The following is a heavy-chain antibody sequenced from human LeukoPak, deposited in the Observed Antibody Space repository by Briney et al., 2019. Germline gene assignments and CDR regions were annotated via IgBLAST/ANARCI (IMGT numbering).Heavy chain of an antibody. J-gene: IGHJ4*02. CDR3: ARVRPPRIAVAGPFDY. Sequence: ASVKVSCKASGYTFTSCAMHWVRQAPGQRLEWMGWINAGNGNTKYSQKFQGRVTITRDTSASTAYMELSSLRSEDTAVYYCARVRPPRIAVAGPFDYWGQGTLVTVSS. D-gene: IGHD6-19*01. CDR1: GYTFTSCA. V-gene: IGHV1-3*01. CDR2: INAGNGNT.